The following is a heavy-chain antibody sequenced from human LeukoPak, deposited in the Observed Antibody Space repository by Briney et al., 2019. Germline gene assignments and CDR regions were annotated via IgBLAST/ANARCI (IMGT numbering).Heavy chain of an antibody. CDR2: IYYSGST. CDR3: ARHIGLPDAFDI. V-gene: IGHV4-39*01. CDR1: GGSISSSSYY. J-gene: IGHJ3*02. D-gene: IGHD2-15*01. Sequence: SETLSLTCTVSGGSISSSSYYRGWIRQPPGKGLEWIGSIYYSGSTYYNPSLKSRVTISVDTSKNQFSLKLSSVTAADTAVYYCARHIGLPDAFDIWGQGTMVTVSS.